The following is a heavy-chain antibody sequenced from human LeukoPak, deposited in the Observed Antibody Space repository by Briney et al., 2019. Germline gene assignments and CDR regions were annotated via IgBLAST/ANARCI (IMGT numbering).Heavy chain of an antibody. V-gene: IGHV1-18*01. D-gene: IGHD5-18*01. Sequence: ASVKVSCKASGYTFTSYGISWVRQAPGQGLEWMGWISAYNDNTNYAQKLQGRVTMTTDASTSTAYMELRSLRSDDTAVYYCAKNDTAMALGYWGQGTLVTVSS. CDR3: AKNDTAMALGY. J-gene: IGHJ4*02. CDR2: ISAYNDNT. CDR1: GYTFTSYG.